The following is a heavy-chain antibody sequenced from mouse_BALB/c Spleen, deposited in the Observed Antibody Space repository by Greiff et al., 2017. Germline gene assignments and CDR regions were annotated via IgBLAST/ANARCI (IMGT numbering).Heavy chain of an antibody. V-gene: IGHV1-7*01. CDR3: AKGGNYLFDY. CDR2: INPSTGYT. D-gene: IGHD2-1*01. CDR1: GYTFTSYW. Sequence: QVQLQQSGAELAKPGASVKMSCKASGYTFTSYWMHWVKQRPGQGLEWIGYINPSTGYTEYNQKFKDKATLTADKSSSTAYMQLSSLTSEDSAVYYCAKGGNYLFDYWGQGTTLTVSS. J-gene: IGHJ2*01.